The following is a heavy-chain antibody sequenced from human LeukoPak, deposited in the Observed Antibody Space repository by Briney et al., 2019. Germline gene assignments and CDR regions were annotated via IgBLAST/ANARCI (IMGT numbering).Heavy chain of an antibody. CDR3: ARDERLLSFLK. V-gene: IGHV3-23*01. D-gene: IGHD3-3*01. J-gene: IGHJ4*02. CDR2: TTGSGGST. Sequence: AGGTLRLSCAASGFTFSNYGLSGVRQAPGKGLEWVSGTTGSGGSTYYADSVKGRFTISRDNSKNTLYLQMNSLRAEDTAIYYCARDERLLSFLKWGQGTLVTVSS. CDR1: GFTFSNYG.